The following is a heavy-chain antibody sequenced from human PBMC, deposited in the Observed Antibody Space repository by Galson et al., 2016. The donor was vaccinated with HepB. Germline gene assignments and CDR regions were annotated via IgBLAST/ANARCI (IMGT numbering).Heavy chain of an antibody. J-gene: IGHJ5*02. Sequence: CAISGDSVSTNIATWNWIRQSPSRGLEWLGRTYYRSTWYNDYAVSVKSRITINADTSNNQVSLHLKSVTPEDTAVYYCARDPLTVLWGVIGWSDPWGQGTLVTVSS. V-gene: IGHV6-1*01. CDR3: ARDPLTVLWGVIGWSDP. CDR1: GDSVSTNIAT. CDR2: TYYRSTWYN. D-gene: IGHD3-10*01.